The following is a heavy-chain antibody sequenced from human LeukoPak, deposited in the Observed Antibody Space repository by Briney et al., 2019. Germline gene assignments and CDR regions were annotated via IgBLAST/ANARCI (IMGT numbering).Heavy chain of an antibody. CDR3: AKDKQGYSSYAFDI. V-gene: IGHV3-9*03. Sequence: GGSLRLSCAASGFTFDNYAMHWVRQAPGKGLEWVSGISWNSNTIGYADSVKGRFTISRDNAKNSLYLQMNSLRAEDMALYYCAKDKQGYSSYAFDIWGQGTMVTVSS. CDR1: GFTFDNYA. D-gene: IGHD6-19*01. J-gene: IGHJ3*02. CDR2: ISWNSNTI.